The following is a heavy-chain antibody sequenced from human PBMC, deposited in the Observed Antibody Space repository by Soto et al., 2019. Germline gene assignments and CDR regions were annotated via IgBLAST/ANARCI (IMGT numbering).Heavy chain of an antibody. CDR2: INHSGST. CDR3: ARPPIRYCSSISCSPDYNYYMDV. D-gene: IGHD2-2*01. V-gene: IGHV4-34*04. CDR1: GGSLSDYY. J-gene: IGHJ6*03. Sequence: QVQLQQWGAGLLKPSGTLSLTCGVSGGSLSDYYWSWIRQPPGKGLEWIGEINHSGSTNLNPSLKSRPTISVDKSKNQFSLTLSSVTAADTALYYCARPPIRYCSSISCSPDYNYYMDVWGTGTAVTVSS.